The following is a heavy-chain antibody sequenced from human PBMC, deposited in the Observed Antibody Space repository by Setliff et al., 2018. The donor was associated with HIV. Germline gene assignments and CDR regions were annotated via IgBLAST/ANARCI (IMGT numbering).Heavy chain of an antibody. J-gene: IGHJ4*02. CDR1: GYTFTSHV. CDR3: ASSTVTVFGVVPYYFDY. Sequence: ASVKVSCKASGYTFTSHVIHWVRQAPGQRLEWMGWINAGNGNTKYSQKFQSRVTITRDTSARKAYMELSSLRSEDTAVYYCASSTVTVFGVVPYYFDYWGQGTLVTVSS. CDR2: INAGNGNT. V-gene: IGHV1-3*01. D-gene: IGHD3-3*01.